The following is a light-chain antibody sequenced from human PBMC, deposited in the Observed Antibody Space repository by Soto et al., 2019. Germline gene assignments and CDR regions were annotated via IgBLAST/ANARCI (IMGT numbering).Light chain of an antibody. CDR3: KQSYSTLPIP. J-gene: IGKJ5*01. Sequence: DIQMTQSPSSLSASVGDRITITCRASENIARHLNWYQQKPGKAPNLLIYAASNLQNGVPLRFRGGGSGTDFTLPISNLQPEDFPTYYYKQSYSTLPIPFGQGTRLEIK. CDR1: ENIARH. CDR2: AAS. V-gene: IGKV1-39*01.